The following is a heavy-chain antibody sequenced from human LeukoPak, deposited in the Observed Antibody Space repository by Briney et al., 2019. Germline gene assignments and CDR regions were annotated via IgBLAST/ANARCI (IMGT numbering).Heavy chain of an antibody. CDR1: GGSISSSNW. J-gene: IGHJ6*03. D-gene: IGHD6-19*01. Sequence: SETLSLTCAVSGGSISSSNWWSWVRQPPGKGLEWIGEIYHSGSTNYNPSLKSRVTISVDKSKNQFSLKLSSVTAADTAVYYCAREVAVAGRPGYYYYYYYMDVWGKGTTVTISS. CDR2: IYHSGST. V-gene: IGHV4-4*02. CDR3: AREVAVAGRPGYYYYYYYMDV.